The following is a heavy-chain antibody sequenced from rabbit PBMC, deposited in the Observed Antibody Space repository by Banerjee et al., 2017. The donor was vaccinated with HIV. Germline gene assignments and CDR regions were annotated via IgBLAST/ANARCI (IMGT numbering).Heavy chain of an antibody. J-gene: IGHJ6*01. CDR3: ARVGAGYGRTRLDL. CDR2: IYTGSNSDT. CDR1: GFSFSSSVW. Sequence: QEQLEESGGDLVKPEGSLTLTCTASGFSFSSSVWICWVRQAPGKGLEWIACIYTGSNSDTYYASWVNSRFAISKTSTTVDLKMTSLTDADTATYFCARVGAGYGRTRLDLWGPGTLVTVS. D-gene: IGHD6-1*01. V-gene: IGHV1S45*01.